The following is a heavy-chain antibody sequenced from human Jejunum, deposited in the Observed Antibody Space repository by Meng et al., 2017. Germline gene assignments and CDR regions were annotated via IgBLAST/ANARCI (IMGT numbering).Heavy chain of an antibody. CDR2: IKNDGSRT. CDR3: VGGVHEYQDSNRRYFYYFDY. J-gene: IGHJ4*02. D-gene: IGHD3-22*01. Sequence: GESLKIPCAASGFTLPTYWMHWVRQVPGKGLGWVSGIKNDGSRTTYADSVKGRFTISREKAKNTLYLKMNSLRAEDTAIYFCVGGVHEYQDSNRRYFYYFDYWGPGTLVTVSS. CDR1: GFTLPTYW. V-gene: IGHV3-74*01.